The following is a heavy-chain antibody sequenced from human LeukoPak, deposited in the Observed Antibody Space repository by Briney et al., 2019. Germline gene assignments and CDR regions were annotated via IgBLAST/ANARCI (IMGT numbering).Heavy chain of an antibody. Sequence: ASVTVSRKASGYTFTNYDIHWVRQATGQGLAWMGWMNPNSGNTGYAQKFHGRVTMTRNTSIITAYMELSSLRSEDTAVYYCARTSRGWYGGSFDPWGQGTLVTVSS. CDR2: MNPNSGNT. D-gene: IGHD6-19*01. CDR3: ARTSRGWYGGSFDP. J-gene: IGHJ5*02. CDR1: GYTFTNYD. V-gene: IGHV1-8*01.